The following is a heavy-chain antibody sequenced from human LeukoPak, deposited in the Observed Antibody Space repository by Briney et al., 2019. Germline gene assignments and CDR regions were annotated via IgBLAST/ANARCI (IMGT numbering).Heavy chain of an antibody. D-gene: IGHD3-3*01. Sequence: SETLSLTCTVSGGSISSGSYYWSWIRQPAGKGLEWIGRIYTSGSTNYNPSLKSRVTISVDTSKNQFSLKLSSVAAADTAVYYCARDGDFWSGYLRAFDIWGQGTMVTVSS. V-gene: IGHV4-61*02. CDR2: IYTSGST. CDR3: ARDGDFWSGYLRAFDI. CDR1: GGSISSGSYY. J-gene: IGHJ3*02.